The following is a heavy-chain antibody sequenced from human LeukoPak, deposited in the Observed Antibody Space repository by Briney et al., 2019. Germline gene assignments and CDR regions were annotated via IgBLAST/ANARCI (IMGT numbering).Heavy chain of an antibody. CDR3: ARAPRQTTVTKARRFDP. CDR2: ISHSGST. D-gene: IGHD4-17*01. V-gene: IGHV4-34*01. CDR1: GGSFSGYY. Sequence: EALSLTCAVYGGSFSGYYWSWIRQPRGKGLEWVGEISHSGSTNYNPSLKSRVTISVDTSKNQFSLKLSSVTAADTAVYYCARAPRQTTVTKARRFDPWGQGTLVTVSS. J-gene: IGHJ5*02.